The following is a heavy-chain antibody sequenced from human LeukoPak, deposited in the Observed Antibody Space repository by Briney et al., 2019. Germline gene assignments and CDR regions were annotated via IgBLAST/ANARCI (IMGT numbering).Heavy chain of an antibody. Sequence: ASVKVSCKASGYTFTSYDINWVRQATGQGLEWMGWMNPNSGNTAYAQKFQGRVTFSRTSSISTAYMELSSLRSEDTAVYYCARVGFDGSGWYPNLDFWGQGTLVTVSS. D-gene: IGHD6-19*01. CDR1: GYTFTSYD. CDR2: MNPNSGNT. J-gene: IGHJ4*02. V-gene: IGHV1-8*03. CDR3: ARVGFDGSGWYPNLDF.